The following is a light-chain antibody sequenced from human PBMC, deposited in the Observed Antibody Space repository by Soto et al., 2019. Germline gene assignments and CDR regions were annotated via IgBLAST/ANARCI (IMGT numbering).Light chain of an antibody. CDR1: SSDVGGYDR. CDR3: SSYAGSNNYVV. V-gene: IGLV2-8*01. J-gene: IGLJ2*01. CDR2: EVS. Sequence: QSALTQPPSASGSPGQSVTISCTGTSSDVGGYDRVSWYQQYPGKVPKLMIYEVSKRPSGVPDRFSASKSGNTASLTVSGLQTEDEADYYCSSYAGSNNYVVFGGGTKL.